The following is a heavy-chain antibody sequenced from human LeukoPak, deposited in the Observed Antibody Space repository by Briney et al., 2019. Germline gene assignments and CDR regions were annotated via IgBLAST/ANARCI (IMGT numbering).Heavy chain of an antibody. V-gene: IGHV1-69*13. J-gene: IGHJ4*02. CDR2: IIPIFGTA. CDR3: ASVSLTKYYFDY. Sequence: ASVKVSCKASGYTFTSYGISWVRQAPGQGLEWMGGIIPIFGTANYAQKFQGRVTITADESTSTAYMELSSLRSEDTAVYYCASVSLTKYYFDYWGQGTLVTVSS. D-gene: IGHD1-14*01. CDR1: GYTFTSYG.